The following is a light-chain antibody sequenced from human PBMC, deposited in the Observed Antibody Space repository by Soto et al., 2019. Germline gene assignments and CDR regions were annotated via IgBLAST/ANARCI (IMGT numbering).Light chain of an antibody. CDR1: QSVSSSY. V-gene: IGKV3-20*01. CDR2: GAS. CDR3: QQYGSSPWT. Sequence: IVLTQSPDTLSLSPGERATLSCRTSQSVSSSYLAWYQQKPGQAPSLLIYGASSRATGIPDRFSGSGCGTDFTLIISRLEPEDFAVYYCQQYGSSPWTFGRGTKVDVK. J-gene: IGKJ1*01.